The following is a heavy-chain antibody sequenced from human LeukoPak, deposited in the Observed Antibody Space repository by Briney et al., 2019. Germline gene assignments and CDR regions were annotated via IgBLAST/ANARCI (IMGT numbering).Heavy chain of an antibody. J-gene: IGHJ4*02. Sequence: GGSLRLSCAASGFTFSSYWMHWVRQAPGKGLEWVSSISSSSSYIYYADSVKGRFTISRDNAKNSLYLQMNSLRAEDRAVYYCASSGIAVAGTYYWGQGTLVTVSS. CDR3: ASSGIAVAGTYY. CDR1: GFTFSSYW. CDR2: ISSSSSYI. V-gene: IGHV3-21*01. D-gene: IGHD6-19*01.